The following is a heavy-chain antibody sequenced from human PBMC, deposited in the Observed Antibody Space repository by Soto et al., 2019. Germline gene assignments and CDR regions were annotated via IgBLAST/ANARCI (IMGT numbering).Heavy chain of an antibody. CDR2: IFRLFGTA. V-gene: IGHV1-69*01. D-gene: IGHD1-26*01. J-gene: IGHJ2*01. CDR1: GGTLNNFA. CDR3: AISGNSRVYFDL. Sequence: QVQLVQSGAEVKKPGSSVKVSCKASGGTLNNFAVSWVRQAPGQGLEWMGGIFRLFGTANYAQKFQGRVTITSDASTRTAYMELRNMRSEATAIYYCAISGNSRVYFDLWGRGTLVTVSS.